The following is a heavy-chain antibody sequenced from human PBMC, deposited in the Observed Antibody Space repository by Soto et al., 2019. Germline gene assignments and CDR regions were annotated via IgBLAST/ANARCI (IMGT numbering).Heavy chain of an antibody. CDR2: MNPNSGNT. CDR3: ARDHLKYSSSEYYYYYYMDV. Sequence: ASVKVSCKASGYTFTSYDINWVRQATGQGLEWMGWMNPNSGNTGYAQKFQGRVTMTRNTSISTAYMELSSLRSEDTAVYYSARDHLKYSSSEYYYYYYMDVWGKGTTVTVSS. J-gene: IGHJ6*03. V-gene: IGHV1-8*01. D-gene: IGHD6-13*01. CDR1: GYTFTSYD.